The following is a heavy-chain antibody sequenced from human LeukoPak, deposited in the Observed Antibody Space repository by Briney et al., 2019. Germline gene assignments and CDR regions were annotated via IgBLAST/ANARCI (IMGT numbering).Heavy chain of an antibody. V-gene: IGHV3-21*01. CDR1: GFTFSSYS. CDR2: ISSSGSYI. CDR3: ARARYDSSGYFPYFDY. Sequence: GGSLRLSCAASGFTFSSYSMNWVRQAPGKGLEWVSSISSSGSYIYYADSVKGRFTISRDNAKNSLYLQMNSLRAEDTAVYYCARARYDSSGYFPYFDYWGQGTLVTVSS. J-gene: IGHJ4*02. D-gene: IGHD3-22*01.